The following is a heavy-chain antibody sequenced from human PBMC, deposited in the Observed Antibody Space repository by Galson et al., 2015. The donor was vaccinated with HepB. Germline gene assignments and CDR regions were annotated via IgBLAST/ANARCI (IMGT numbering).Heavy chain of an antibody. D-gene: IGHD3-3*02. CDR2: INHSGST. CDR1: GGSFSGYY. J-gene: IGHJ4*02. CDR3: AGRGHYYFDY. Sequence: LSLTCAVYGGSFSGYYWSWIRQPPGKGLEWIGEINHSGSTNYNPSLKSRVTISVDTSKNQFSPKLSSVTAADTAVYYCAGRGHYYFDYWGQGTLVTVSS. V-gene: IGHV4-34*01.